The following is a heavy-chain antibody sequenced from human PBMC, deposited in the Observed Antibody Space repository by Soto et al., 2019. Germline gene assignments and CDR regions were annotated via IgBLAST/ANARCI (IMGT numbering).Heavy chain of an antibody. V-gene: IGHV1-69*02. CDR3: ARARATAVTPKHYYGMDV. CDR2: IIPILGIA. Sequence: QVQLVQSGAEVKKPGSSVKVSCKASGGTFSSYTISWVRQAPGQGLEWMGRIIPILGIANYAQKFQGRVTITADKSTSTAYMEPSSVRSEDTAVYYCARARATAVTPKHYYGMDVWGQGTTVTVSS. CDR1: GGTFSSYT. D-gene: IGHD5-12*01. J-gene: IGHJ6*02.